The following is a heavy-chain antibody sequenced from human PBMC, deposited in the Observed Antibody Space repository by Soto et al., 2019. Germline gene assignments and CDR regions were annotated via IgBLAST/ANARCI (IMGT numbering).Heavy chain of an antibody. CDR2: INWNGGST. J-gene: IGHJ3*02. CDR1: GFTFDDYG. D-gene: IGHD5-12*01. V-gene: IGHV3-20*01. Sequence: GSLRLSCAASGFTFDDYGMSWVRQAPGKGLEWVSGINWNGGSTGYADSVKGRFTISRDNAKNSLYLQMNSLRAEDTALYHCARESIVATRVAFDIWGQGTMVTVSS. CDR3: ARESIVATRVAFDI.